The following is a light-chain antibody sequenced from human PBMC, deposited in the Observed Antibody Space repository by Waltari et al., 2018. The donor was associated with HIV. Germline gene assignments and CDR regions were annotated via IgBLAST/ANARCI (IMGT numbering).Light chain of an antibody. CDR1: NIGSKN. V-gene: IGLV3-9*01. CDR2: RDS. CDR3: QVWDSSTGV. Sequence: SYELTQPLSVSVALGQTARITCGGNNIGSKNVHWYQHKPGLAPVLVIYRDSNRPSGIRARFSASNSGNTATLTISRAQAGDEADYYCQVWDSSTGVFGGGTKLTFL. J-gene: IGLJ2*01.